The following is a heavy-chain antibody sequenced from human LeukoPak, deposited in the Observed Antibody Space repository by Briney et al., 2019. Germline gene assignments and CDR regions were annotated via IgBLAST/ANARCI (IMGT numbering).Heavy chain of an antibody. CDR1: GYTLTELS. Sequence: WASVKVSCKVSGYTLTELSMHWVRQAPGKGLEWMGGFDPEDGETSYAQKFQGRVTMTEDTSTDTAYMELSSLRSEDTAVYYCATDWGIRQYGMDVWGQGTTVTVSS. CDR2: FDPEDGET. D-gene: IGHD3-16*01. V-gene: IGHV1-24*01. J-gene: IGHJ6*02. CDR3: ATDWGIRQYGMDV.